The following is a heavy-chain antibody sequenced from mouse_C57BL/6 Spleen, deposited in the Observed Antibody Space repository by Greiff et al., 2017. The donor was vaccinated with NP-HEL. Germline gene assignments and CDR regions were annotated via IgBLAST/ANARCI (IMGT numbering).Heavy chain of an antibody. CDR3: ARPYGSSYGYYAMDY. CDR1: GFTFSDYG. Sequence: EVKLQESGGGLVKPGGSLKLSCAASGFTFSDYGMHWVRQAPEKGLEWVAYISSGSSTIYYADTVKGRFTISRDNAKNTLFLQMTSLRSEDTAMYYCARPYGSSYGYYAMDYWGQGTSVTVSS. D-gene: IGHD1-1*01. J-gene: IGHJ4*01. V-gene: IGHV5-17*01. CDR2: ISSGSSTI.